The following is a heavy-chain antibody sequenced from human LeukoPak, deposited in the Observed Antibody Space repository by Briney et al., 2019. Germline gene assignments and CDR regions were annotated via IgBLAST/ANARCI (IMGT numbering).Heavy chain of an antibody. CDR1: GFTFSSYA. CDR2: ISSNGGST. CDR3: ARGYYGSGSYYNDPVGY. J-gene: IGHJ4*02. Sequence: PGGSLRLSCAASGFTFSSYAMHWVRQAPGKGLEYVSGISSNGGSTYYANSVKGRFTISRDNSKNTLYLQMDSLRAEDMAVYYCARGYYGSGSYYNDPVGYWAQGTLVTVSS. D-gene: IGHD3-10*01. V-gene: IGHV3-64*01.